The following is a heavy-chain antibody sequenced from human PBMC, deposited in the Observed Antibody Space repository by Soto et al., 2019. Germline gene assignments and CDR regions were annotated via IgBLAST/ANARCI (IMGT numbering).Heavy chain of an antibody. V-gene: IGHV3-74*01. CDR1: GFTFSSYW. Sequence: EVQLVESGGGLVQSGGSLRLSCATSGFTFSSYWMHWVRQAPGKGLMWVSRITPDGSSTSYADSVKGRFTISRDNAKNTLYLQMNGLRAEDTAIYYCARDLIIVDTPGDDFDYWGQGTLVAVSS. CDR3: ARDLIIVDTPGDDFDY. D-gene: IGHD5-12*01. CDR2: ITPDGSST. J-gene: IGHJ4*02.